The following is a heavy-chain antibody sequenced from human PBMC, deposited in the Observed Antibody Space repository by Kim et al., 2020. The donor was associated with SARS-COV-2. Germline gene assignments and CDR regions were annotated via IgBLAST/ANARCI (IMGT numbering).Heavy chain of an antibody. CDR3: ASYDFWSGYYYHMDV. V-gene: IGHV1-69*02. Sequence: AQKFRGRVTITADKSTSTAYMELSSLRSEDTAVYYCASYDFWSGYYYHMDVWGKGTTVTVSS. D-gene: IGHD3-3*01. J-gene: IGHJ6*03.